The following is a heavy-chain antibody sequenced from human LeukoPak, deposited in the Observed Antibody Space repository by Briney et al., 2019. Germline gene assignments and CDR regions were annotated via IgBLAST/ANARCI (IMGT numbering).Heavy chain of an antibody. V-gene: IGHV3-23*01. CDR3: ARDPGVVAFHYFDF. CDR1: GFTFSSHA. J-gene: IGHJ4*02. Sequence: GGSLRLSCAASGFTFSSHATAWVRQAPGKGLEWVSAIGGRGGSTYYADSVKGRFTISRDNSKNTVYLQMNSLRAEDTAVYYCARDPGVVAFHYFDFWGQGTLVTVSS. CDR2: IGGRGGST. D-gene: IGHD3-3*01.